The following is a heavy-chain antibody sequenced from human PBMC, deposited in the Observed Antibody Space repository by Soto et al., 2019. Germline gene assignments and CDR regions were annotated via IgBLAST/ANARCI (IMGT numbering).Heavy chain of an antibody. D-gene: IGHD3-9*01. Sequence: PGGSLRLSCAASGFTFSSYAMSWVRQAPGKGLEWVSAISGSGGSTYYADSVKGRFTISRDNSKNTLYLQMNSLRAEDTAVYYCAKAPLPPRYFDWLLGPFDYWGQGTLVTVSS. J-gene: IGHJ4*02. CDR2: ISGSGGST. V-gene: IGHV3-23*01. CDR1: GFTFSSYA. CDR3: AKAPLPPRYFDWLLGPFDY.